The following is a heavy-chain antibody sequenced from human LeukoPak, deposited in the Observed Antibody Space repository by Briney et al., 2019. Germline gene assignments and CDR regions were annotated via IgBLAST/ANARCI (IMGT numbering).Heavy chain of an antibody. V-gene: IGHV3-23*01. CDR2: ISGSGDTT. CDR3: AKAISSAFYYYGMDV. J-gene: IGHJ6*02. Sequence: PGGSLRLSCAASGFTFNNYAMNWVRQAPGKGLEWVSSISGSGDTTYYADSVKGRFTISRDNFKNTLCLQMNYLRAADTAIYYCAKAISSAFYYYGMDVWGQGTTVSVSS. D-gene: IGHD6-19*01. CDR1: GFTFNNYA.